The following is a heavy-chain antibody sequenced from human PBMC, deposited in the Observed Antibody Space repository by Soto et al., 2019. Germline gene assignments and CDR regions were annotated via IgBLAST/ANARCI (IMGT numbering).Heavy chain of an antibody. CDR3: ARDWELDSYYYVMDV. Sequence: SETLSLTCTVSGGSISSSSYYWGWIRQPPGKGLEWIGSIYYSGSTNYNPSLKSRVTISVDTSKNQFSLKLSSVTAADTAVYYCARDWELDSYYYVMDVWGQGTTVTVSS. V-gene: IGHV4-39*07. CDR1: GGSISSSSYY. CDR2: IYYSGST. D-gene: IGHD1-1*01. J-gene: IGHJ6*02.